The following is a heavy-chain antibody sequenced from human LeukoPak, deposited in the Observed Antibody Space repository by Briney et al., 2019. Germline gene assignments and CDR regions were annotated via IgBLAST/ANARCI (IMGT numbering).Heavy chain of an antibody. D-gene: IGHD3-22*01. CDR1: GYSFTSYW. V-gene: IGHV5-51*01. Sequence: GESLQISCKGSGYSFTSYWIGWVRQMPGKGLEWMGIIYPGDSDTRYSPSFQGQVTISADKSISTAYLQWSSLKASDTAMYYCARSSPTDYYDSSGGGFDYWGQGTLVTVSS. CDR2: IYPGDSDT. J-gene: IGHJ4*02. CDR3: ARSSPTDYYDSSGGGFDY.